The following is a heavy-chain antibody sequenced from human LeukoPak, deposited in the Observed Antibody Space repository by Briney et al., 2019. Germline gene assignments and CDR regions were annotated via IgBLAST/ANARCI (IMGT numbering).Heavy chain of an antibody. D-gene: IGHD2-15*01. CDR2: ITHGGST. Sequence: PSETLSLTCAVSGGSFSSYDWTWIRQPPGKGLEWIGEITHGGSTNYNPSLKSRLSISIDTSKRQFFLKLSSVTAADTAVYYCARHMVVVGDSYYYGMDVWGQGTTVTVSS. J-gene: IGHJ6*02. CDR1: GGSFSSYD. CDR3: ARHMVVVGDSYYYGMDV. V-gene: IGHV4-34*01.